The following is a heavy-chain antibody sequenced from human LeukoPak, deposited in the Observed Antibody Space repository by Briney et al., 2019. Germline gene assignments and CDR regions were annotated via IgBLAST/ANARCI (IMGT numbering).Heavy chain of an antibody. CDR2: IYYSGST. Sequence: SETLSLTCTVSGGSISSYYWNWIRQPPGKGLEWIGYIYYSGSTKYNPSLESRVTISVDSSKNQFSLKLSAVTAADTAVYYSARGVPQGWVHWFDPWGQGTLVTVSS. D-gene: IGHD1-26*01. J-gene: IGHJ5*02. V-gene: IGHV4-59*01. CDR1: GGSISSYY. CDR3: ARGVPQGWVHWFDP.